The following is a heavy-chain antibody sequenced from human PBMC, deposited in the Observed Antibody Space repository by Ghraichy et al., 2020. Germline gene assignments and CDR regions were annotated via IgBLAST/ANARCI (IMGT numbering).Heavy chain of an antibody. CDR3: SRGGGAGTPVLYHMDV. CDR2: ISSSTRYI. D-gene: IGHD6-19*01. Sequence: GGSLRLSCVASGLMFSPNTMNWVRQSPGKGLEWVSSISSSTRYIYYADSVKGRFTISRDNANNSLYLQMNSLRAEDTAVYYCSRGGGAGTPVLYHMDVWGLGTTVTVSS. J-gene: IGHJ6*02. CDR1: GLMFSPNT. V-gene: IGHV3-21*01.